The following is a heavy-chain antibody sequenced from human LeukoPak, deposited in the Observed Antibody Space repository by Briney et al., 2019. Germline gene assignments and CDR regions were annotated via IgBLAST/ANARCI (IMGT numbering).Heavy chain of an antibody. Sequence: GGSLRLSCAASGFTFSGSAMHWVRQASGKGLEWVGRIRSKANSYATAYAASVKGRFTISRDDSKNTAYLQMNSLKTEDTAVYYCTRHFSIMEARFDPWGQGTLVTVSS. D-gene: IGHD3-16*01. CDR3: TRHFSIMEARFDP. V-gene: IGHV3-73*01. CDR2: IRSKANSYAT. CDR1: GFTFSGSA. J-gene: IGHJ5*02.